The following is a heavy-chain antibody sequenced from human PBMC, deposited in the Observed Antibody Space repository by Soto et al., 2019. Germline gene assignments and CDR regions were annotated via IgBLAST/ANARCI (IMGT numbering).Heavy chain of an antibody. CDR2: IYYSGST. J-gene: IGHJ4*02. CDR3: ARAYGDYSSVLFDY. V-gene: IGHV4-59*01. Sequence: QVQLQESGPGLVKPSETLSVTCTVSGGSISSYYWSWIRQPPGKGLEWIGYIYYSGSTNYNPSLKSRVTISVDTSKNQFSLKLSSVTAADTAVYYCARAYGDYSSVLFDYWGQGTLVTVSS. CDR1: GGSISSYY. D-gene: IGHD4-17*01.